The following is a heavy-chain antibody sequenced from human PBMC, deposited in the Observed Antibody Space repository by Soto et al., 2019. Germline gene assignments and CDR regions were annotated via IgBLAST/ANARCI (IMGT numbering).Heavy chain of an antibody. V-gene: IGHV1-69*13. D-gene: IGHD5-18*01. CDR1: GGTFSSYA. CDR2: IIPIFGTA. CDR3: ARSGGSYGDIDY. J-gene: IGHJ4*02. Sequence: GASVKVSCKASGGTFSSYAISWVRQAPGQGLEWMGGIIPIFGTANYAQKFQGRVTITADESTSTAYMELSSLRSEDTAVYYCARSGGSYGDIDYWGQGTLVTVPS.